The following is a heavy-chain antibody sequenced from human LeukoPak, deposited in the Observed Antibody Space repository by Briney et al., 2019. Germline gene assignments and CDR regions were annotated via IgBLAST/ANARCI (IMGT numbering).Heavy chain of an antibody. Sequence: GGSLRLSCAASGFTFSSYGTHWVRQAPGKGLEYVSAISSNGDSTYYANSVRGRFTISRDNSKNTLYLQMGSLRAEDMAVYYCARDRDFEWGQGTLVTVSS. CDR1: GFTFSSYG. V-gene: IGHV3-64*01. CDR2: ISSNGDST. J-gene: IGHJ4*02. CDR3: ARDRDFE. D-gene: IGHD2/OR15-2a*01.